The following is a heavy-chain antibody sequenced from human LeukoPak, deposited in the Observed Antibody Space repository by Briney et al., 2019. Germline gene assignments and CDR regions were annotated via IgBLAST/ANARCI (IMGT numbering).Heavy chain of an antibody. D-gene: IGHD5-24*01. CDR2: VYDGGKT. CDR1: GASIGSFY. CDR3: ARGGPRTDGYNFDY. V-gene: IGHV4-59*01. Sequence: SETLSLTCSVSGASIGSFYWSWIRQTPGKGLEWIGYVYDGGKTYYNPSLKGRVNISVDTSNNQFSLKLRSVTAADTAVYYCARGGPRTDGYNFDYWGQGTLVSVSS. J-gene: IGHJ4*02.